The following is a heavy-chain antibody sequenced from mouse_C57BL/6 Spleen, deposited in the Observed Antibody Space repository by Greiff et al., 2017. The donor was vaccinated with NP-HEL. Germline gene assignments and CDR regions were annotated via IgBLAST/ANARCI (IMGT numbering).Heavy chain of an antibody. CDR2: INPKNGGT. CDR1: GYTFTDYY. Sequence: EVQLQQSGPELVKPGASVKISCKASGYTFTDYYMNWVKQSHGKSLEWIGDINPKNGGTSYNQKFKGKATLTVDKSSSTAYMELLSLTSEDSAVYYCARASPRVYYAMDYWGQGTSVTVSS. V-gene: IGHV1-26*01. J-gene: IGHJ4*01. CDR3: ARASPRVYYAMDY.